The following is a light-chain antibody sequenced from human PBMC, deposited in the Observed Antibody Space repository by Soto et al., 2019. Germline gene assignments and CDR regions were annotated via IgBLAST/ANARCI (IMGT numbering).Light chain of an antibody. CDR1: PSVLYHSNNQNY. Sequence: DIVMTQSPDSLAVSPGERATINCKSSPSVLYHSNNQNYLAWYQQKPGQPPKLLIYSPSIRESGVSDRFSGSGSGTDFTLTISSLQAEDVAVYYCKQYYSTPLTFGGGTKVELK. CDR3: KQYYSTPLT. V-gene: IGKV4-1*01. CDR2: SPS. J-gene: IGKJ4*01.